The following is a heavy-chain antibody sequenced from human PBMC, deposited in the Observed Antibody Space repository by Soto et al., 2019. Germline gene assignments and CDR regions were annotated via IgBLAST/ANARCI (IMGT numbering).Heavy chain of an antibody. V-gene: IGHV2-5*02. CDR2: IYWDDDK. D-gene: IGHD2-15*01. CDR1: GVSLTTSGVG. CDR3: ANRQRTVVAGALFDL. Sequence: QITLRESGPTLVQPTQTLTLTCTLSGVSLTTSGVGVGWIRQPPGKALEWLALIYWDDDKRCSPSLKSRLANPRDTSKKEVVMTRTDMAPVDTAIYYCANRQRTVVAGALFDLWGQGSQSTASS. J-gene: IGHJ4*02.